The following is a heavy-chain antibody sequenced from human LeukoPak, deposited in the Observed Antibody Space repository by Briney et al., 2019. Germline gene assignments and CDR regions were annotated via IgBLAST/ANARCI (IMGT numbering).Heavy chain of an antibody. D-gene: IGHD3-16*01. CDR1: GGTFSSYA. V-gene: IGHV1-69*13. J-gene: IGHJ6*03. CDR3: ARDRLGLVNYYHYMDV. Sequence: SVRVSCKASGGTFSSYAISWVRQAPGQGLEWMGGIIPIFGTANYAQKFQGRVTITADESTSTAYMELSSLRSEDTAVYYCARDRLGLVNYYHYMDVWGKGTTVTVSS. CDR2: IIPIFGTA.